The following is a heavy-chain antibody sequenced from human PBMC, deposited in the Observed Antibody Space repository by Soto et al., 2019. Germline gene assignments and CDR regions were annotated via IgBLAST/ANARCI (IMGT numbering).Heavy chain of an antibody. CDR1: GGSISSYY. Sequence: QVQLQESGPGLVKPSETLSLTCTVSGGSISSYYWSWIRQPPGKGLEWIGYIYYSGSTNYNPSLKSRVTISVDTSKNQFSLKLSSVTAADTAVYYCARLGSSGWPNWYFDLWGRGTLVTVSS. CDR3: ARLGSSGWPNWYFDL. V-gene: IGHV4-59*01. CDR2: IYYSGST. D-gene: IGHD6-19*01. J-gene: IGHJ2*01.